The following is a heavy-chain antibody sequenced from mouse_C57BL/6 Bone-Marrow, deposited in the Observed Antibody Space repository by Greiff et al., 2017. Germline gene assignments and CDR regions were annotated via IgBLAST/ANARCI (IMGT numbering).Heavy chain of an antibody. CDR2: IYPGSGNT. D-gene: IGHD1-1*01. CDR3: AREYYGSSGDYFDY. J-gene: IGHJ2*01. Sequence: QVHVKQSGPELVKPGASVKISCKASGYTFPDYYINWVKQRPGQGLEWLGWIYPGSGNTKYNAQFKGKATLTVDTSSSTAYMQLSSLTSEDSAVYFCAREYYGSSGDYFDYWGQGTTLTVSS. V-gene: IGHV1-84*01. CDR1: GYTFPDYY.